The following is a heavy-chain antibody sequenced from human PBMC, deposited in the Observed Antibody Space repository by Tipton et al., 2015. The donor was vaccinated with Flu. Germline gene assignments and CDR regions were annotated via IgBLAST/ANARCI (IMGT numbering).Heavy chain of an antibody. CDR2: ISYDGSNK. J-gene: IGHJ6*02. D-gene: IGHD3-10*01. CDR3: ARPMVRGGYYYYYGMDV. V-gene: IGHV3-30*04. CDR1: GFTFSSYA. Sequence: SLRLSCAASGFTFSSYAMHWVRQAPGKGLEWVAVISYDGSNKYYADSVKGRFTISRDNSKNTLYLQMNSLRAEDTAVYYCARPMVRGGYYYYYGMDVWGQGTTVTVSS.